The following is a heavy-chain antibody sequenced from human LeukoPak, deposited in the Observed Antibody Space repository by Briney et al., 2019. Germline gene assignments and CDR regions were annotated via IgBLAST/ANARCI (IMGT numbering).Heavy chain of an antibody. CDR2: TSNKANSYTT. V-gene: IGHV3-72*01. J-gene: IGHJ6*02. CDR3: ARVKDYFYGMDV. Sequence: GSLRLSCAASGFTFSDHYMDWVRQAPGKGLEWVGRTSNKANSYTTEYAASVKGRFTISRDDSKNSLYLQMNSLKTEDTAVYYCARVKDYFYGMDVWGQGTTVTVSS. CDR1: GFTFSDHY.